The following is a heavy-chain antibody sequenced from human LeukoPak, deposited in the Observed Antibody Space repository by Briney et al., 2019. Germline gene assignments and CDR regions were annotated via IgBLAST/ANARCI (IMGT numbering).Heavy chain of an antibody. D-gene: IGHD2-15*01. CDR2: ISGSGGST. V-gene: IGHV3-23*01. J-gene: IGHJ4*02. CDR1: GFTFNNYA. CDR3: AKDAGDCSGGTCRESDY. Sequence: GGSLRLSCAASGFTFNNYAMSWVRQAAGKGLEWVSAISGSGGSTYYADSVKGRFTISRDNSKNTLNLQMNSLRAEDTAIYYCAKDAGDCSGGTCRESDYWGQGTLVTVSS.